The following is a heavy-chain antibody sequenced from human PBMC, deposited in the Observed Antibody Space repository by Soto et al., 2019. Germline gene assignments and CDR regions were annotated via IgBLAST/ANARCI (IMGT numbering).Heavy chain of an antibody. CDR2: ISYDGSNK. Sequence: GWSLRLSCAASGFTGSSCAMHLVRQAPGKGLEWVAFISYDGSNKYYADSVKGRFTISRDNSKNTLYLQMNSLRAEDTAVYYCSRGRKGTWGQGILVTVSS. J-gene: IGHJ5*02. CDR1: GFTGSSCA. V-gene: IGHV3-30-3*01. CDR3: SRGRKGT.